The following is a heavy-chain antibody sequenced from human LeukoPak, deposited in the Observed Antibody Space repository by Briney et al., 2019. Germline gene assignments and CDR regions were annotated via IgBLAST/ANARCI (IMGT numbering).Heavy chain of an antibody. V-gene: IGHV3-7*04. Sequence: GGSLRLSCAASGFTFSTYWMSWVRQAPGKGLEWLANINEDGSDKYYVDSVKGRFTISRDNAENSLYLQMNSLRADDTAVYYCARGQKLASWGQGTLVTVSS. CDR1: GFTFSTYW. D-gene: IGHD6-13*01. CDR2: INEDGSDK. J-gene: IGHJ5*02. CDR3: ARGQKLAS.